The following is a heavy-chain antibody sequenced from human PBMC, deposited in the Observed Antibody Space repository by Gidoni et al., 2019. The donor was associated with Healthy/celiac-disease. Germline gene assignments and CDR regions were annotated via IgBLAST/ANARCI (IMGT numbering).Heavy chain of an antibody. Sequence: QVQLVEAGGGVVQPGRSLRLSCAASGFTFRSYAMHWVRQAPGKGLEWAAVISYDGSNKYYADSVKGRFTISRDNSKNTLYLQMNSLRAEDTAVYYCARDEFAGDYVLYYFDYWGQGTLVTVSS. V-gene: IGHV3-30-3*01. CDR3: ARDEFAGDYVLYYFDY. D-gene: IGHD4-17*01. CDR2: ISYDGSNK. CDR1: GFTFRSYA. J-gene: IGHJ4*02.